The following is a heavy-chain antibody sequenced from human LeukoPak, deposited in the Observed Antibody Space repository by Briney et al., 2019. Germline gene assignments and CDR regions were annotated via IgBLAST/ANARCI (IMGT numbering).Heavy chain of an antibody. CDR1: GGTFSSYA. Sequence: ASVKVSCKASGGTFSSYAISWVRQAPGQGLEWMGGIIPIFGTANYAQKFQGRVTITADKSTSTAYMELSSLRSEDTAVYYCARGLLMVRGVITTKNWFDPWGQGTLVTVSS. CDR3: ARGLLMVRGVITTKNWFDP. D-gene: IGHD3-10*01. J-gene: IGHJ5*02. CDR2: IIPIFGTA. V-gene: IGHV1-69*06.